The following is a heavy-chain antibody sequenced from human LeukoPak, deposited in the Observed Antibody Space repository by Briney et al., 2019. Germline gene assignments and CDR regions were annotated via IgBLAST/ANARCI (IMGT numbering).Heavy chain of an antibody. D-gene: IGHD3-10*01. J-gene: IGHJ4*02. V-gene: IGHV1-2*02. CDR1: GYTFTGYY. CDR2: INPNSGGT. CDR3: ARDLEGYHYGSGNYPQ. Sequence: EASVKVSCKASGYTFTGYYIHWLRQAPGQGLEWMGFINPNSGGTNYAQKLQGRVTMTRDTSISTAYMELSSLTSDDTAVYYCARDLEGYHYGSGNYPQWGQGTLITVSS.